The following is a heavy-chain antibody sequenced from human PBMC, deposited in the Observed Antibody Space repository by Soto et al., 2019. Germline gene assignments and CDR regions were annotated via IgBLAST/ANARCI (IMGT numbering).Heavy chain of an antibody. J-gene: IGHJ5*02. CDR1: GFTFSSYE. V-gene: IGHV3-48*03. CDR2: ISSSGSTI. Sequence: GGSLRLSCAASGFTFSSYEMNWVRQAPGKRLEWVSYISSSGSTIYYADSVKGRFTISRDNAKNSLYLQMNSLRAEDTAVYYCARDYNWFDPWGQGTLVTVSS. CDR3: ARDYNWFDP.